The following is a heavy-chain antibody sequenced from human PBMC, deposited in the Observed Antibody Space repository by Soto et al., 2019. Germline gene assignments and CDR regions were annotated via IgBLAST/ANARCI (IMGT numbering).Heavy chain of an antibody. CDR1: GYSFTSLD. Sequence: ASVKVSCKASGYSFTSLDINWVRQTAGQGLEWMGWMEPSTGRTGYAQKFQGGVTMTRDTSINTAYMELTTLTSDDTAFYYCARGVSAGVDYWGQGTLVTVS. CDR3: ARGVSAGVDY. CDR2: MEPSTGRT. V-gene: IGHV1-8*01. D-gene: IGHD1-26*01. J-gene: IGHJ4*02.